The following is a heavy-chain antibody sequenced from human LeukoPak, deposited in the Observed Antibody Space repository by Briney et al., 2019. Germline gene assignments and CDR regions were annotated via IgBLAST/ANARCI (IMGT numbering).Heavy chain of an antibody. CDR3: ARHGLEYSSSWGSHAFDI. CDR2: IYYSGRT. D-gene: IGHD6-6*01. Sequence: PSETLSLTCTVSGGSISSYYWSWIRQPPGKGLEWIGSIYYSGRTYHNPSLKSRVTISVDTSKNQFSLKLSSVTAADTAVYYCARHGLEYSSSWGSHAFDIWGQGTMVTVSS. J-gene: IGHJ3*02. CDR1: GGSISSYY. V-gene: IGHV4-59*05.